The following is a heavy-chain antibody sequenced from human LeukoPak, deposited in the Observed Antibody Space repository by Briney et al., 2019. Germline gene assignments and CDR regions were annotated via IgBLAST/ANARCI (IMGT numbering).Heavy chain of an antibody. CDR2: IKQDGSEK. D-gene: IGHD3-10*01. CDR3: ARDPLRYGSGSYPDDTFDY. V-gene: IGHV3-7*01. CDR1: GFTFSSYW. Sequence: PGGSLRLSCAASGFTFSSYWMSWLRQAPGKGLEWVANIKQDGSEKYYVDSVKGRFTISRDNAKNSLYLQMNSLRAEDTAVYYCARDPLRYGSGSYPDDTFDYWGQGTLVTVSS. J-gene: IGHJ4*02.